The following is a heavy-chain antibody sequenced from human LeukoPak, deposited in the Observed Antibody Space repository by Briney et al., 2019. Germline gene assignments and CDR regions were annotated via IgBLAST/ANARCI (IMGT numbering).Heavy chain of an antibody. J-gene: IGHJ2*01. Sequence: GSLRLSCAASGFTFSSYWMSWVRQPPGKGLEWIASLYYSGSTYYNPSLKSRVTISVDTSKKQFSLKLRSVTAADTAVYYCARRDGGSGSHYWYFDLWGRGTLVTVSS. V-gene: IGHV4-39*01. CDR3: ARRDGGSGSHYWYFDL. CDR1: GFTFSSYW. D-gene: IGHD3-10*01. CDR2: LYYSGST.